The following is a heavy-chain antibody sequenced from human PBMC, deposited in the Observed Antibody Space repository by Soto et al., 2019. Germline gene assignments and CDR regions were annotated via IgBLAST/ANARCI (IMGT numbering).Heavy chain of an antibody. Sequence: GGSLRLSCTASGFTFSDYYIHWIRRAPGKGLEWISYISGSGGSTYYADSVKGRFTISRDNSKNTLYLQMNSLRAEDTAVYYCAKDMPEGFGVVIQFDYWGQGTLVTVSS. D-gene: IGHD3-3*01. V-gene: IGHV3-23*01. CDR3: AKDMPEGFGVVIQFDY. CDR2: ISGSGGST. CDR1: GFTFSDYY. J-gene: IGHJ4*02.